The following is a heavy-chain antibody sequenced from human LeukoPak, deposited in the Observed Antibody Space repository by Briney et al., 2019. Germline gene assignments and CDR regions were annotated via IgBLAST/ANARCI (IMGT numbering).Heavy chain of an antibody. D-gene: IGHD3-10*01. V-gene: IGHV4-59*08. Sequence: SETLSLTCTVSGGSISSYNWSWIRQPPGKGLEWIGYIYYSGSTNYNPSLKSRVTISVDTSKNQFSLKLSSVTAADTAVSYCARQPLWFGESSGFDYWGQGTLVTVSS. J-gene: IGHJ4*02. CDR2: IYYSGST. CDR3: ARQPLWFGESSGFDY. CDR1: GGSISSYN.